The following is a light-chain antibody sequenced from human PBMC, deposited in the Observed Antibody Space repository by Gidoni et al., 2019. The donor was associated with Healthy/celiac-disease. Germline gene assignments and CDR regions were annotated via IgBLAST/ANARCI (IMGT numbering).Light chain of an antibody. CDR2: EVR. CDR1: SSYVGGYNY. CDR3: SSYAGSNNFV. Sequence: QSSLTQPPSASGSPAHTVTISCTGTSSYVGGYNYVSWYQQHPGKAPKLSIYEVRTRPAGVPDRFSGSKSGNTASLTVSECQAEDEADYYCSSYAGSNNFVFGTGTKVTVL. V-gene: IGLV2-8*01. J-gene: IGLJ1*01.